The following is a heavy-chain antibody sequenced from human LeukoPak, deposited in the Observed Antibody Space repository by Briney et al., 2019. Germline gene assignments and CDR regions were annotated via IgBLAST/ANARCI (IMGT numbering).Heavy chain of an antibody. CDR1: GFTFSSYA. Sequence: GGSLRLSCAASGFTFSSYAMSWVRQAPGKGLEWVSAISGSGGSTYHADSVKGRFTISRDNSKNTLYLQMNSLRAEDTAVYYCAKDPMYYYDSSGYIDYWGQGTLVTVSS. D-gene: IGHD3-22*01. V-gene: IGHV3-23*01. CDR3: AKDPMYYYDSSGYIDY. J-gene: IGHJ4*02. CDR2: ISGSGGST.